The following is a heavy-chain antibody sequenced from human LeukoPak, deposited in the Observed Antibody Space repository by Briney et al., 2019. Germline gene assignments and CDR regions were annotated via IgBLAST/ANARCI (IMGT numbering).Heavy chain of an antibody. CDR2: ISGSGGST. J-gene: IGHJ4*02. CDR1: GFTFSDYG. D-gene: IGHD4-11*01. V-gene: IGHV3-23*01. CDR3: AKEAPHYSNYDY. Sequence: GGSLRLSCATSGFTFSDYGVHWVRQAPGKGLEWVSAISGSGGSTYYADSVKGRFTISRDNSKNTLYLQMNSLRAEDTAVYYCAKEAPHYSNYDYWGQGTLVTVSS.